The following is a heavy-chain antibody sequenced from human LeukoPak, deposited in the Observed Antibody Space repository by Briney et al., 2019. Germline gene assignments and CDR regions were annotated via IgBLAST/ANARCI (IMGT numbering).Heavy chain of an antibody. J-gene: IGHJ6*02. Sequence: GGSLRLSCAASGFTFSSYWMSWVRQAPGKGLEWVANIKQDGSEKYYVDSVKGRFTISRDNAKNSLYLQMNSLGAEDTAVYYCARAKGSYYYGMDVWGQGTTVTVSS. CDR2: IKQDGSEK. CDR1: GFTFSSYW. V-gene: IGHV3-7*01. CDR3: ARAKGSYYYGMDV.